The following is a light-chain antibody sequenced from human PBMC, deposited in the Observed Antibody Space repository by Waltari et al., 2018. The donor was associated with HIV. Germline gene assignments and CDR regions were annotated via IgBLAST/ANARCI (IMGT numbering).Light chain of an antibody. CDR1: KLGSKD. V-gene: IGLV3-1*01. CDR2: EAT. J-gene: IGLJ2*01. Sequence: ELIQPPSVSVSPGQTATITCSAEKLGSKDVCWHQQRPGQAPILLLSEATKRPPGFSQGFYGSTSGNTATLSISEVQAIDEDDYYCQAWDNRTSVFGGGTRLTVL. CDR3: QAWDNRTSV.